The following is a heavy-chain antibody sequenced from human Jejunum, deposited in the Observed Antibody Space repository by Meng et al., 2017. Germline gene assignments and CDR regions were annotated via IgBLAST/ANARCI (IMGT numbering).Heavy chain of an antibody. Sequence: VQLQESGPGLVKPWGTLSPTCAVSGDSISSSYWWSWVRQSPGKGLEWIGEIYHSGTTNYNPSLKSRVTLSVDKSKNQFSLNLSSVTAADTAVYFCARDFEALNGVWGQGTLVTVSS. CDR2: IYHSGTT. CDR3: ARDFEALNGV. J-gene: IGHJ1*01. CDR1: GDSISSSYW. D-gene: IGHD2-8*01. V-gene: IGHV4-4*02.